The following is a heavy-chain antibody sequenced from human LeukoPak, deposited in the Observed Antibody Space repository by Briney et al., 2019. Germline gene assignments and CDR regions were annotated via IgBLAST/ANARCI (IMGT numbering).Heavy chain of an antibody. V-gene: IGHV4-59*01. D-gene: IGHD3-10*01. J-gene: IGHJ4*02. Sequence: SEPLSLTCTVSGGSISSYYWSWIRQPPGKGLEWIGYIYYSGSTNYNPSLKSRVTISVDTSKNQFSLKLSSVTAADTAVYYCARGGVVRGVIRSRDYFDYWGQGTLVTVSS. CDR1: GGSISSYY. CDR3: ARGGVVRGVIRSRDYFDY. CDR2: IYYSGST.